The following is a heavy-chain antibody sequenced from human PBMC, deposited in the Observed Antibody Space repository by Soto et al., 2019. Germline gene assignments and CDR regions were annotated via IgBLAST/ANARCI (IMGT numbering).Heavy chain of an antibody. D-gene: IGHD3-10*01. J-gene: IGHJ6*02. Sequence: QVQLVQSGAEVKKPGSSVKVSCKASGGTFSSYAISWVRQAPGQGLEWMGGIIPIFGTANYAQKCQGRVTITADESTSTANKELISLRSEDTAVYYWGVFGSGNYYYGMDVWGQGTTVTVPS. CDR1: GGTFSSYA. CDR3: GVFGSGNYYYGMDV. V-gene: IGHV1-69*12. CDR2: IIPIFGTA.